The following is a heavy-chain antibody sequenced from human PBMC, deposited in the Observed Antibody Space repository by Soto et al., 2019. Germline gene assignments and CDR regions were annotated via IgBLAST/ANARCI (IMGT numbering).Heavy chain of an antibody. V-gene: IGHV3-9*01. CDR3: AKSYSSSWYANWFDP. CDR2: ISWNSVTI. CDR1: GFTFDDYA. D-gene: IGHD6-13*01. Sequence: VQLVESGGGVVQPGRSLRLSCAASGFTFDDYAMFWVRQAPGKGLEWVSGISWNSVTIGYADSVKGRFTISRDNAKNSLYLEMNSLRAEDTALYYCAKSYSSSWYANWFDPWGQGTLVTVSS. J-gene: IGHJ5*02.